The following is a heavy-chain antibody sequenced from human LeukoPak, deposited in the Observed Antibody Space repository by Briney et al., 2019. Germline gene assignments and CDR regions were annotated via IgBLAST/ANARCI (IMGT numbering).Heavy chain of an antibody. D-gene: IGHD3-22*01. V-gene: IGHV3-21*01. J-gene: IGHJ4*02. Sequence: ETLSLTCGVSGGSISNTNWWTWVRQPPGKGLEWVSSISRSGSSIHYADSLKGRFTISRDNAKNSLYLQMNSLRAEDTAVYHCVRFDSSGFYSEYWGQGTLVTVSS. CDR3: VRFDSSGFYSEY. CDR2: ISRSGSSI. CDR1: GGSISNTNW.